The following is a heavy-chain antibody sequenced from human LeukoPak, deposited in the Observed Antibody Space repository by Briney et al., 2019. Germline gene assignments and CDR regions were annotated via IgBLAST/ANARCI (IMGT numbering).Heavy chain of an antibody. J-gene: IGHJ3*02. V-gene: IGHV3-53*01. CDR1: GFNVSSNY. Sequence: GGSLRLSCAASGFNVSSNYMSWVRQAPGKGLEWVPVFYSGGSTYYADSVKGRFTIARDNSKNTLYLQMSGLRAEDTAVYYCASENERPDAFDIWGQGTMVTVSS. CDR2: FYSGGST. CDR3: ASENERPDAFDI.